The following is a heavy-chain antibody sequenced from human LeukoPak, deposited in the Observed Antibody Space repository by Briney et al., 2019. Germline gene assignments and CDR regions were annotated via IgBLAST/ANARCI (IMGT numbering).Heavy chain of an antibody. CDR1: SGSISSYY. V-gene: IGHV4-4*07. D-gene: IGHD2-2*01. CDR2: IYTSGST. Sequence: SETLSLTCTVSSGSISSYYWSWLRQPAGKGLEWIGRIYTSGSTNYNPSLKSRVTMSVDTSKNQFSLKLSSVTAADTAVYYCARAGRGCSSTSCYALDYWGQGTLVTVSS. CDR3: ARAGRGCSSTSCYALDY. J-gene: IGHJ4*02.